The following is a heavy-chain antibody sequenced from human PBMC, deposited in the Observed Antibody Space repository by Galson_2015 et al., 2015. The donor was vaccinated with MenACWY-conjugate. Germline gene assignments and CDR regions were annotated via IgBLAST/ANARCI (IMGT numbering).Heavy chain of an antibody. V-gene: IGHV3-15*01. D-gene: IGHD2-21*01. J-gene: IGHJ6*03. CDR3: TTHKPDSWGGLLFHFYMDV. CDR2: IKSQTDGGKT. CDR1: AFTFSNAY. Sequence: SLRLSCAGSAFTFSNAYMSWVRQAPGKGLEWVGRIKSQTDGGKTDYAAPVKGRFTISRDGSKNTLYLQMNSLKIEDTAVYYCTTHKPDSWGGLLFHFYMDVWDKGTTVTVSS.